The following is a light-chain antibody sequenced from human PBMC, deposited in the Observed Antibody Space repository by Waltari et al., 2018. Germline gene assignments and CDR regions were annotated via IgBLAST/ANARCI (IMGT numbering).Light chain of an antibody. Sequence: DVQMTQSPSSLSASVGDRVTITCRAGQNIATYLNWYQHKPGTAPRLLIYGASSLQSGVPSRFSAGGYGKEFTLTISSLQPDDFATYYCQQYINYWTFGQGTKVQ. CDR2: GAS. CDR1: QNIATY. CDR3: QQYINYWT. V-gene: IGKV1-16*01. J-gene: IGKJ1*01.